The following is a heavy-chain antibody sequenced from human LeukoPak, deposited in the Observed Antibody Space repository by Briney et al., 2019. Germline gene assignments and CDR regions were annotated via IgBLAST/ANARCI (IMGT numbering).Heavy chain of an antibody. D-gene: IGHD5-12*01. CDR2: ISTSGSA. V-gene: IGHV4-4*07. CDR1: GDSVSSYY. CDR3: TGESYRPSFLFDL. Sequence: SETLSLTCTVSGDSVSSYYWSWIRQPAGNRLEWIGRISTSGSARYNPSLQSRVTLSIDTSKNQISLNVKSVTAADTAVYYCTGESYRPSFLFDLWGQGTLVTVSS. J-gene: IGHJ4*02.